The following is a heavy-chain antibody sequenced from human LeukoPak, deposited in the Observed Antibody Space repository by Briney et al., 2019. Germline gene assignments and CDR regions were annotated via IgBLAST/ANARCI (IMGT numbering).Heavy chain of an antibody. J-gene: IGHJ4*02. CDR1: GGSIYSTNW. V-gene: IGHV4-4*02. CDR3: ARVRDGSRFDY. CDR2: VFHAGNI. Sequence: SETLSLTCAVSGGSIYSTNWWSWVRQPPGKGLEWIAEVFHAGNINYNPSLESRVTISIDKSKSQFSLKLSSMTAADTTVYYCARVRDGSRFDYWGQGTLVTVSS. D-gene: IGHD1-26*01.